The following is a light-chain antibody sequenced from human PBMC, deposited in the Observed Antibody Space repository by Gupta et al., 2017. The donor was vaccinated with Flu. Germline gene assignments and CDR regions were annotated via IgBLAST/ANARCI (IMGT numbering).Light chain of an antibody. CDR1: QSFSSTY. V-gene: IGKV3-20*01. CDR2: GGS. Sequence: GPCYWSPGERSTLSCRASQSFSSTYLAWYQQKPGQAPRLLIYGGSSRATGIPDSFSGSGSGTDFTLTISRLEPEDFAVYYCQQESSSPITFGHGTKVDVK. J-gene: IGKJ3*01. CDR3: QQESSSPIT.